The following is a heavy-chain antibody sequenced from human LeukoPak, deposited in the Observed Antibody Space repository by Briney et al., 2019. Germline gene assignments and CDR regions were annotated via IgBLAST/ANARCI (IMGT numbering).Heavy chain of an antibody. J-gene: IGHJ4*02. CDR1: GFTFSSYW. CDR3: ATKDGGYVGYFDY. D-gene: IGHD5-12*01. V-gene: IGHV3-7*01. Sequence: GGSLRLSCAASGFTFSSYWMNWVRQAPGKGLEWVANIKEDGSEKHYVDSVKGRFSISRDNAKNLLYLQMNSLRAEDTAVYYCATKDGGYVGYFDYWGQGTLVTVSS. CDR2: IKEDGSEK.